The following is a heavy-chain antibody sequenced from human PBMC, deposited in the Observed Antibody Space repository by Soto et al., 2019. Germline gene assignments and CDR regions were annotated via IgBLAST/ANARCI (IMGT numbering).Heavy chain of an antibody. J-gene: IGHJ3*02. CDR3: SKDLGHGGRGAFDI. CDR1: GFTFSSYG. D-gene: IGHD7-27*01. Sequence: QVQLVESGGGVVQPGRTLRLSCAASGFTFSSYGMHWVRQAPGKGLEWVAVISYDGSNKYYADSVKDRFTISRDNSKNTLYLQMNSLRAEATAVYYCSKDLGHGGRGAFDIWGQGTMVTVSS. V-gene: IGHV3-30*18. CDR2: ISYDGSNK.